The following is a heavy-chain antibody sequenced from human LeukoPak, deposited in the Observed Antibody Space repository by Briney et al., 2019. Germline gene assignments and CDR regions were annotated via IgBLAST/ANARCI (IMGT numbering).Heavy chain of an antibody. V-gene: IGHV3-74*01. D-gene: IGHD6-19*01. Sequence: GGSLRLSCAASGFTFSSFWMHWVRHAPGKGLVWVSRIKSDGSTNYADSVKGRFTISRDNAKNTVSLQMNSLRAEDTAVYYCASSVPATKIFDYWGQGTLVTVSS. CDR2: IKSDGST. J-gene: IGHJ4*02. CDR3: ASSVPATKIFDY. CDR1: GFTFSSFW.